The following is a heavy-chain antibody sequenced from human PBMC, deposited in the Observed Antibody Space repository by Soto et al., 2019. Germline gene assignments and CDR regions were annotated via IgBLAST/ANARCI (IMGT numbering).Heavy chain of an antibody. CDR2: IRSKANSYAT. CDR1: GFTFSGSA. Sequence: GGSLRLSCAASGFTFSGSAMHWVRQASGKGLEWVGRIRSKANSYATAYAASVKGRFTISRDDSQNTANLQMNSLKTEDTAVYYCTRPIPPMVGWGQGTLVTVSS. D-gene: IGHD3-10*01. V-gene: IGHV3-73*01. J-gene: IGHJ4*02. CDR3: TRPIPPMVG.